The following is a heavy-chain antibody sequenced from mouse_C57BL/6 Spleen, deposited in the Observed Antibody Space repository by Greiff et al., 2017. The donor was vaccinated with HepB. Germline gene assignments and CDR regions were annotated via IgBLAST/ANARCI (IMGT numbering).Heavy chain of an antibody. D-gene: IGHD2-5*01. Sequence: VQLQQSGAELVRPGASVTLSCKASGYTFTDYEMHWVKQTPVHGLEWIGAIDPETGGTAYNQKFKGKAILTADKSSSTAYMELRSLTSEDSAVYYCRGAYYSNYGAMDYWGQGTSVTVSS. J-gene: IGHJ4*01. CDR1: GYTFTDYE. V-gene: IGHV1-15*01. CDR3: RGAYYSNYGAMDY. CDR2: IDPETGGT.